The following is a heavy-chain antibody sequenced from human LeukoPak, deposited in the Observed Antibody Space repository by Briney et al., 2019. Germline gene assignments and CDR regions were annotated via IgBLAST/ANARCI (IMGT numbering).Heavy chain of an antibody. J-gene: IGHJ4*02. D-gene: IGHD2-8*01. Sequence: GASVKVSCKASGYTFTGYYMHWVRQAPGQGLEWMGWINPNSGGTNYAQKFQGRVTMTRDTSISTAYMELSRLRSDDTAVYYCASPDCTNGVCYGRIPYFDYWGQGTLVTVSS. CDR2: INPNSGGT. V-gene: IGHV1-2*02. CDR3: ASPDCTNGVCYGRIPYFDY. CDR1: GYTFTGYY.